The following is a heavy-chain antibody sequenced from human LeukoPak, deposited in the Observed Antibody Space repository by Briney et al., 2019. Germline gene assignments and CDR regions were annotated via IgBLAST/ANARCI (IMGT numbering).Heavy chain of an antibody. Sequence: PSETLSLTCTVSSVSISSYYWSWIRQSPGKGLEWIGYIFYSGSTNYNPSLKSRLTISVDTSKNQFSLRLYSVTAADTAVYYCARLGGSYSAEYLQHWGQGTLVTVSS. CDR1: SVSISSYY. D-gene: IGHD1-26*01. CDR2: IFYSGST. CDR3: ARLGGSYSAEYLQH. V-gene: IGHV4-59*08. J-gene: IGHJ1*01.